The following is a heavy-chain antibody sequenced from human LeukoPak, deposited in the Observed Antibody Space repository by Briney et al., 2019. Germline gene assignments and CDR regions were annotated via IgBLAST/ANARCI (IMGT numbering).Heavy chain of an antibody. CDR2: IAYDGSNH. CDR3: AKVGSRYSYYYMDV. CDR1: GFTFSSYR. J-gene: IGHJ6*03. Sequence: GGSLRLSCAPSGFTFSSYRMHWVRQAPGKGLEWVSIIAYDGSNHNYADSVKGRFTISRENSKSTLFLQMNSLRVEDTAVYYCAKVGSRYSYYYMDVWGKGTTVIVSS. V-gene: IGHV3-30*02. D-gene: IGHD1-26*01.